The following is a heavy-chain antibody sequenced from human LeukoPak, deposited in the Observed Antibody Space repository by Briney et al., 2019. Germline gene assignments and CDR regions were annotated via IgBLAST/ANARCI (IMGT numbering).Heavy chain of an antibody. Sequence: GGSLRLSCAASGFTFSSYSMNWVRQAPGKGLEWVSSISSSSSYIYYADSLKGRFTISRDNAKNSLYLQMNSLRAEDTAVYYCARVGAYYYYGMDVWGQGTTVTVSS. CDR2: ISSSSSYI. V-gene: IGHV3-21*01. CDR1: GFTFSSYS. J-gene: IGHJ6*02. D-gene: IGHD3-16*01. CDR3: ARVGAYYYYGMDV.